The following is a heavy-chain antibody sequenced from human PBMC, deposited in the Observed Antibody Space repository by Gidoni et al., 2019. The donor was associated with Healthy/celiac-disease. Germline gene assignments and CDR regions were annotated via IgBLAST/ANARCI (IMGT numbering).Heavy chain of an antibody. D-gene: IGHD6-19*01. J-gene: IGHJ3*02. CDR1: GFTFSSYS. V-gene: IGHV3-48*01. CDR3: ARELQQWLAPDRAFDI. Sequence: EVQLVESGGGLVQPGGSLRLSCAASGFTFSSYSMNWVRQAPGKGLGWVAYISSSSSTIYYADSVKGRFTISRDNAKNSLYLQMNSLRAEDTAVYYCARELQQWLAPDRAFDIWGQGTMVTVSS. CDR2: ISSSSSTI.